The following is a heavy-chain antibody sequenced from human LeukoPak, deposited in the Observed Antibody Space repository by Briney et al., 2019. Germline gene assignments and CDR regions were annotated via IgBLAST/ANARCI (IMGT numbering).Heavy chain of an antibody. J-gene: IGHJ4*02. CDR3: AGGYDDFDY. Sequence: GASVKVSCKASGYTFTGYYIHWVRQAPGQGLEWMGIISPGGGSTSYAQKFQGRVTMTSDMSTSTVYMELSSLRSEDTAVYYCAGGYDDFDYWGQGTLVTVSS. V-gene: IGHV1-46*01. D-gene: IGHD5-12*01. CDR1: GYTFTGYY. CDR2: ISPGGGST.